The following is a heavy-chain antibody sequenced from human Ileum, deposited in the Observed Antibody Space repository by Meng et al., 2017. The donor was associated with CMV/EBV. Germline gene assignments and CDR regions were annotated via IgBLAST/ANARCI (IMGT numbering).Heavy chain of an antibody. Sequence: GESLKISCAASEFTFGSHAMHWVRQGPVKGLEWVALISYDGSNKQYTESVKGRFSISRDDSKNTLYLQMNSLKTDDTAVYYCVGEVGVRDFGSWGQGTLVTVSS. D-gene: IGHD3-3*01. V-gene: IGHV3-30-3*01. CDR2: ISYDGSNK. CDR3: VGEVGVRDFGS. CDR1: EFTFGSHA. J-gene: IGHJ4*02.